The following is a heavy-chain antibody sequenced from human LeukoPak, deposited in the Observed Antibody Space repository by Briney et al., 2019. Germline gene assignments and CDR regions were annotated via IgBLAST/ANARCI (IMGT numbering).Heavy chain of an antibody. Sequence: GGSLRLSCAASGFTFSSYWMHWVRQAPGKGLVWVSRINTDGSSTSYADSVKGRFTISRDNAKNTLYLQMNSLRAEDTAVYYCARDQVLADYDFWSGDPYYFDYWGQGTLVTVSS. J-gene: IGHJ4*02. CDR2: INTDGSST. D-gene: IGHD3-3*01. V-gene: IGHV3-74*01. CDR3: ARDQVLADYDFWSGDPYYFDY. CDR1: GFTFSSYW.